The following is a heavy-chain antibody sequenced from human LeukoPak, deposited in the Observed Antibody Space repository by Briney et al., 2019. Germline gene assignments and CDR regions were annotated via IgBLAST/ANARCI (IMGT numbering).Heavy chain of an antibody. Sequence: ASVSVSCKASGYTFTNYYMHWVLQAPGQGLEWMGFINPSGGSTSYAQKFQGRVTMTRDMSTSTVYMELSSLRSEDTVVYYCARDRTTVVTRGDAFDIWGQGTMVTVSS. CDR2: INPSGGST. D-gene: IGHD4-23*01. CDR1: GYTFTNYY. CDR3: ARDRTTVVTRGDAFDI. J-gene: IGHJ3*02. V-gene: IGHV1-46*01.